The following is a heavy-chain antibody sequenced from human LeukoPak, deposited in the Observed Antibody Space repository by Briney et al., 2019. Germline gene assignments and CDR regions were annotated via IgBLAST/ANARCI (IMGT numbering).Heavy chain of an antibody. J-gene: IGHJ3*02. CDR3: ARMSSGWSRAFDI. CDR2: IYSGGST. CDR1: GFTVSSNY. Sequence: GGSLRLSCAASGFTVSSNYMSWVRQAPGKGLEWVSVIYSGGSTYYADSVKGRFTISRDHSKNTLYLQMNSLRAEDTAVYYCARMSSGWSRAFDIWGQGTMVTVSS. V-gene: IGHV3-66*02. D-gene: IGHD6-19*01.